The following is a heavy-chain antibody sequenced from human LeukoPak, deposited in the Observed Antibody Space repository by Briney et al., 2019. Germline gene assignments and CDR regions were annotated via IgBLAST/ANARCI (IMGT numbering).Heavy chain of an antibody. V-gene: IGHV3-30-3*01. CDR1: GFTFSSYA. CDR3: ARAEYLEWLDYGMDV. J-gene: IGHJ6*02. CDR2: ISYDGSNK. D-gene: IGHD3-3*01. Sequence: GGSLRLSCAASGFTFSSYAMHWVRQAPGKGLEWVAVISYDGSNKYYADSAKGRFTISRDNSKNTLYLQMNSLRAEDTAVYYCARAEYLEWLDYGMDVWGQGTTVTVSS.